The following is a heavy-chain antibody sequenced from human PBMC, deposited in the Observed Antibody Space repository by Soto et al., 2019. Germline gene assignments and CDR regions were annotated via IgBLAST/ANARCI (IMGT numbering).Heavy chain of an antibody. CDR2: MNPNSGNT. Sequence: ASVKVSCKASGYTFTSYDINWVRQATGQGLEWMGWMNPNSGNTGYAQKFQGRVTMTRNTSISTAYMELSSLRSEDTAVYYCARLTAARPFFDYYYYMDVWGKGTTVTVSS. D-gene: IGHD6-6*01. CDR1: GYTFTSYD. J-gene: IGHJ6*03. V-gene: IGHV1-8*01. CDR3: ARLTAARPFFDYYYYMDV.